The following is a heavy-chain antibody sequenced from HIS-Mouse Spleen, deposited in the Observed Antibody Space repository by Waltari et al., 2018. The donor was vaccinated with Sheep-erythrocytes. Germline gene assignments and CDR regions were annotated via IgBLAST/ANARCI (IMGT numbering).Heavy chain of an antibody. V-gene: IGHV3-21*01. CDR1: GFTFSSYS. CDR2: FSSSSSDI. J-gene: IGHJ4*02. D-gene: IGHD1-26*01. CDR3: ARVASGATFDY. Sequence: EVQLVESGGGLVKPGGSLRLSCAASGFTFSSYSMNWVRQAPGKGVGWVTSFSSSSSDIYYEDSVKGRFTISRDNAKNSLYLQMNSLRAEDTAVYYCARVASGATFDYWGQGTLVTVSS.